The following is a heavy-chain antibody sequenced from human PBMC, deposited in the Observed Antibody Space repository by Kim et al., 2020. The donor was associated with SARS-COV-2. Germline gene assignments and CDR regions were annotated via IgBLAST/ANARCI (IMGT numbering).Heavy chain of an antibody. D-gene: IGHD3-9*01. Sequence: SETLSLTCTVSGGSISSSSYYWGWIRQPPGKGLEWIGSIYYSGSTYYNPSLKSRVTISVDTSKNQFSLKLSSVTAADTAVYYCARLCVRYFDWSGVSPCTDYWGQGTLVTVSS. CDR3: ARLCVRYFDWSGVSPCTDY. CDR1: GGSISSSSYY. V-gene: IGHV4-39*01. J-gene: IGHJ4*02. CDR2: IYYSGST.